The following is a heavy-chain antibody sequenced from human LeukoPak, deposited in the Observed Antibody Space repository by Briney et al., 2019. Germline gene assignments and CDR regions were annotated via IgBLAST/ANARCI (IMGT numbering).Heavy chain of an antibody. CDR2: ISGGGGST. Sequence: TGGSLRLSCAASGFTFSSYAMSWVRQAPGKGLEWVSAISGGGGSTYYAHSVKGRFTISRDNSKNTLYLQMNSLRAEDTAVYYCAKVKEGIQLWFFFDYWGQGTLVTVSS. J-gene: IGHJ4*02. D-gene: IGHD5-18*01. V-gene: IGHV3-23*01. CDR1: GFTFSSYA. CDR3: AKVKEGIQLWFFFDY.